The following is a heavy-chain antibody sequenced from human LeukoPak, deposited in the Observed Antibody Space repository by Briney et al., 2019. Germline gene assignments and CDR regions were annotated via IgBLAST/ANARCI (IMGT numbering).Heavy chain of an antibody. CDR2: ISYDGSNQ. CDR3: ARVYYDILTGYRQDAFDI. Sequence: PGGSLRLSCAASGFIFSSYAMHWVRQDPGKGLEWVAVISYDGSNQYYADSVKGRFTISRDNAKNSLYLQMNSLRAEDTAVYYCARVYYDILTGYRQDAFDIWGQGTMVTVSS. CDR1: GFIFSSYA. D-gene: IGHD3-9*01. J-gene: IGHJ3*02. V-gene: IGHV3-30*04.